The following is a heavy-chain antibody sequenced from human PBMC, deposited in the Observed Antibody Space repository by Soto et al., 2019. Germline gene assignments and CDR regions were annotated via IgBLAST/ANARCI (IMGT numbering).Heavy chain of an antibody. CDR3: ASPDPIVGATNSAAFDI. Sequence: QVQLVQSGAEVKKPGASVKVSCKASGYTFTSYGISWVRQAPGQGLEWMGWISAYNGNTNYAQKLQGRVTMTTDTSTSTAYMELRSLRSDDTAVYYCASPDPIVGATNSAAFDIWGQGTMVTVSS. D-gene: IGHD1-26*01. V-gene: IGHV1-18*01. J-gene: IGHJ3*02. CDR1: GYTFTSYG. CDR2: ISAYNGNT.